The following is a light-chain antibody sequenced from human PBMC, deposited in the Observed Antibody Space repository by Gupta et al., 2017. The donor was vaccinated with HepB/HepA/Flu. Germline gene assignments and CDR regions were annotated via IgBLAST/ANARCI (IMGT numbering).Light chain of an antibody. CDR3: QQDNNWPWT. J-gene: IGKJ1*01. CDR2: GAS. Sequence: EIVMTQSPATLSVSPGERATLSCWASQSVSSNLAWYQQKPGQAPRLLIYGASTRATGIPARISGSGSGTEFTLTISSLQSEDFAVYYCQQDNNWPWTFGQGTKVEIK. V-gene: IGKV3-15*01. CDR1: QSVSSN.